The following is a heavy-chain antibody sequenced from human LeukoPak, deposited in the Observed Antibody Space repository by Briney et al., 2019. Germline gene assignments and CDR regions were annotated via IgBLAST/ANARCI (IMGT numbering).Heavy chain of an antibody. CDR2: ISSSSSYI. J-gene: IGHJ6*03. Sequence: GGSLRLSCAASGFTFSTYNMNWVRQAPGKGLEWVSFISSSSSYIYYGDSVKGRFTISRDNAKSSLSLQMNSLRAEDTAVYYCARDTPPYSSWYYYYYYMDVWGKGTTVTVSS. CDR3: ARDTPPYSSWYYYYYYMDV. D-gene: IGHD6-13*01. CDR1: GFTFSTYN. V-gene: IGHV3-21*01.